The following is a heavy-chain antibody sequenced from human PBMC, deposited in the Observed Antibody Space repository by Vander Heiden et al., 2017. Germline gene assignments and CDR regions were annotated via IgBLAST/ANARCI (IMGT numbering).Heavy chain of an antibody. CDR2: ISYDGSNK. V-gene: IGHV3-30*01. J-gene: IGHJ4*02. CDR1: GFTFSSYT. CDR3: ARVQGRRAMVTLPFDY. D-gene: IGHD5-18*01. Sequence: QVQLVESGGGVFQPGRSLRLSCSASGFTFSSYTMHWVRQAPGKGLEWVAIISYDGSNKYYADSVKGRFTISRDNSKNTLYLQMNSLRADDTAVYYCARVQGRRAMVTLPFDYWGQGTLVTVSS.